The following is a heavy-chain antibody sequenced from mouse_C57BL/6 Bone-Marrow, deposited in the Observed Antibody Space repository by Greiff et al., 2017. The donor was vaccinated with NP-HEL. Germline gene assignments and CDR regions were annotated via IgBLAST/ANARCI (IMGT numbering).Heavy chain of an antibody. CDR2: IWGDGST. D-gene: IGHD2-10*01. J-gene: IGHJ1*03. CDR3: AKGPTYKGYFDV. CDR1: GFSLTSYG. V-gene: IGHV2-3*01. Sequence: VKLVESGPGLVAPSQSLSITCTASGFSLTSYGVSWVRQPPGKGLEWLGVIWGDGSTNYHSALISRLSISKDNSKSQVFVNLNSLRTDDTATYYCAKGPTYKGYFDVWGTGTTVTVSS.